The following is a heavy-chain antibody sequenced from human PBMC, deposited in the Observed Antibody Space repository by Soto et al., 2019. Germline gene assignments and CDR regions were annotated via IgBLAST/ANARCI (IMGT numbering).Heavy chain of an antibody. Sequence: QVQLVQSGVEVKKPGSSVKVSCKASGGTFSNHGMSWVRQAPGQGLEWMGGIIPVFDTTDYAQKFQDRVTISADESTNTAYMELRSLRSEDTAIYYCAREKEDWFDPWGQGTLVTVSS. D-gene: IGHD2-15*01. V-gene: IGHV1-69*12. CDR1: GGTFSNHG. CDR3: AREKEDWFDP. CDR2: IIPVFDTT. J-gene: IGHJ5*02.